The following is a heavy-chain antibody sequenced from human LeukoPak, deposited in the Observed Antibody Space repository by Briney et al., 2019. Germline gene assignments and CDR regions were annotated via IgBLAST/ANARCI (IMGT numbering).Heavy chain of an antibody. D-gene: IGHD2-15*01. CDR3: ARGPRRGRSGGRIYYFDY. CDR2: ISSSSSYI. Sequence: PGGSLRLSCAASGFTFSSYSMNWVRQAPGKGLEWVSSISSSSSYIYYADSVKGRFTISRDNAKNSLYLQMNSLRAEDTAVYYCARGPRRGRSGGRIYYFDYWGQGTLVTVSS. V-gene: IGHV3-21*01. J-gene: IGHJ4*02. CDR1: GFTFSSYS.